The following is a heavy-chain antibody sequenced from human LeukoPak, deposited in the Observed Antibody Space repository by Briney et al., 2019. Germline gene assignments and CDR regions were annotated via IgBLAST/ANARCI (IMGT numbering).Heavy chain of an antibody. J-gene: IGHJ4*02. V-gene: IGHV3-72*01. Sequence: PGGSLRLSCAASGFTLSDHNIDWVRQAPGKGPEWVGRSRNKANRYTTEYAASVKGRFTISRDDSQNSLYLQMNSLRTEDTAVYYCARTYRYDSSGYYVDYWGQGTLVTVSS. CDR1: GFTLSDHN. CDR2: SRNKANRYTT. D-gene: IGHD3-22*01. CDR3: ARTYRYDSSGYYVDY.